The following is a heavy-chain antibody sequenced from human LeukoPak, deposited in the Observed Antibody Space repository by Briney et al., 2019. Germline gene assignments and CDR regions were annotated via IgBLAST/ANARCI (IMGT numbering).Heavy chain of an antibody. V-gene: IGHV4-34*01. CDR3: ARVLESMVRGVIISYYYYGMDV. J-gene: IGHJ6*02. CDR2: INHSGST. D-gene: IGHD3-10*01. Sequence: SETLSLTCAVYGGSFSGYYWSWIRQPPGKGLEWSWEINHSGSTNYNPSLKSRVTISVDTSKNQFSLKLSSVTAADTAVSSCARVLESMVRGVIISYYYYGMDVWGHGTTVTVSS. CDR1: GGSFSGYY.